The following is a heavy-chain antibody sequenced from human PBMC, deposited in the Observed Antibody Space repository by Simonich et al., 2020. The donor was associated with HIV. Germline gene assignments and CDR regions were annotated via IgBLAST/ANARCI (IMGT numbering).Heavy chain of an antibody. V-gene: IGHV7-4-1*01. J-gene: IGHJ4*02. D-gene: IGHD3-10*01. CDR2: INTNTGTP. CDR3: AREDYSGSATYPGDY. CDR1: GYTLINLD. Sequence: QVQLVQSGSELRKPGASVKVSCKASGYTLINLDINWGRQAPGQGLEWIGWINTNTGTPTYAQDFTGRFVFSLKTSVSTAYLQIRSLKAEDTAVYFCAREDYSGSATYPGDYWGQGTLVTVSS.